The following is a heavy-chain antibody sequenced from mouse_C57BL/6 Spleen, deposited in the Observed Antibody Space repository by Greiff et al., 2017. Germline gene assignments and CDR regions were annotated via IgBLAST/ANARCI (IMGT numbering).Heavy chain of an antibody. CDR1: GFSFNTYA. CDR2: IRSKSNNYAT. V-gene: IGHV10-1*01. Sequence: GGGLVQPKGSLKLSCAASGFSFNTYAMNWVRQAPGKGLEWVARIRSKSNNYATYYADSVKDRFTISRDDSESMLYLQMNNLKTEDTAMYYCVRQREILRYFDYWGQGTTLTVSS. J-gene: IGHJ2*01. D-gene: IGHD1-1*01. CDR3: VRQREILRYFDY.